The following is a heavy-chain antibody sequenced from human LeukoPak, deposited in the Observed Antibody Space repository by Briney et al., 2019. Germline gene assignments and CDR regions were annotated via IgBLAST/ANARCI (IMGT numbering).Heavy chain of an antibody. V-gene: IGHV1-18*01. CDR3: ARATGTWGHDGFDI. D-gene: IGHD3-16*01. CDR2: ISVDNGNT. J-gene: IGHJ3*02. CDR1: GYTFTSYG. Sequence: ASVKVSCKASGYTFTSYGITWVRQAPGQGLEWMGWISVDNGNTNYAQRLQGRVTMTTDTSTTTAYMELRSLRSDDTAVYYCARATGTWGHDGFDIWGQGTMVTVSS.